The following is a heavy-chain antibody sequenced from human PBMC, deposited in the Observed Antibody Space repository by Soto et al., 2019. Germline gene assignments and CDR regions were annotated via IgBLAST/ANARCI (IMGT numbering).Heavy chain of an antibody. J-gene: IGHJ4*02. V-gene: IGHV4-34*01. D-gene: IGHD3-9*01. CDR1: GGSFSGYY. Sequence: PSETLSLTCAVYGGSFSGYYWSWIRQPPGKGLEWIGEINHSGSTNYNPSLKSRVTISVDTSKNQFSLKLSSVTAADTAVYYCAGTPSTPESYDILTGYPNWCQGTLVTVS. CDR2: INHSGST. CDR3: AGTPSTPESYDILTGYPN.